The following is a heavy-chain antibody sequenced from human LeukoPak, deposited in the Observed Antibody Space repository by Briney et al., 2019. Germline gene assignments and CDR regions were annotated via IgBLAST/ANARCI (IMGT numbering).Heavy chain of an antibody. CDR1: GFTVSNDY. V-gene: IGHV3-66*04. CDR3: ARHGGWGTGKTDY. CDR2: IYSNGGT. J-gene: IGHJ4*02. D-gene: IGHD6-19*01. Sequence: GGSLRLSCAASGFTVSNDYISWVRQAPGKGLEWVLVIYSNGGTYYADSVKGRFIISRDNSKNTLYLQMNSLRGEDTAVYYCARHGGWGTGKTDYWGQGTLVTVSS.